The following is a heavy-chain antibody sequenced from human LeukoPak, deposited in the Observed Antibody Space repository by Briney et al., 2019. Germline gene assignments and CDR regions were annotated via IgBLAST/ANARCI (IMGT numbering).Heavy chain of an antibody. CDR2: INAGNGNT. CDR1: GYTFTSYA. J-gene: IGHJ4*02. Sequence: ASVKVSCKASGYTFTSYAMHWVRQAPGQRLEWMGWINAGNGNTKYSQKFQGRVTITRDTSASTAYMELSSLRSEDTAVYYCARSVVRGVIRPHFDYWGQGTLVTASS. CDR3: ARSVVRGVIRPHFDY. V-gene: IGHV1-3*01. D-gene: IGHD3-10*01.